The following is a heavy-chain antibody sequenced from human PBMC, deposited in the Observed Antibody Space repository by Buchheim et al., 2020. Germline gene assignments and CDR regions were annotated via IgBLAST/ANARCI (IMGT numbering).Heavy chain of an antibody. J-gene: IGHJ6*02. D-gene: IGHD3-3*01. V-gene: IGHV3-33*01. Sequence: QVQLVESGGGVVQPGRSLRLSCAASGFTFSSYGMHWVRQAPGKGLEWVAVIWYDGSNKYYADSVKGRFTISRDNSKNTLYPQMNSLRAEDTAVYYCARDPRYYDFWSGYSTNYYYYGMDVWGQGTT. CDR3: ARDPRYYDFWSGYSTNYYYYGMDV. CDR1: GFTFSSYG. CDR2: IWYDGSNK.